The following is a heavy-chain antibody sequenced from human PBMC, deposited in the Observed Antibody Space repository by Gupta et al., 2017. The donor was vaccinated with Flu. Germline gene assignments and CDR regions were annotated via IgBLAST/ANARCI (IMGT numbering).Heavy chain of an antibody. CDR1: TFSNYW. Sequence: TFSNYWMSWVRQAPGKGLEWVANIKQDGSEKNYVDSVKGRCTISRDNAKNSLYLQMNNLRAEDTAFYYCARWGGVSPFDYWGQGTLVTVSS. J-gene: IGHJ4*02. CDR3: ARWGGVSPFDY. V-gene: IGHV3-7*01. D-gene: IGHD3-16*01. CDR2: IKQDGSEK.